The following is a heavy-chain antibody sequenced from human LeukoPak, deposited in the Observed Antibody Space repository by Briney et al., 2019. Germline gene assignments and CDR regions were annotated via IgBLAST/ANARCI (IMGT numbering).Heavy chain of an antibody. D-gene: IGHD6-19*01. CDR1: GFNFRAYW. Sequence: GGSLRLSCTTSGFNFRAYWMAWVRQAPGKGLEWVAVIWYDGNNKYYADSVKGRFTISRDNSKNTLYLQMNSLRAKDTAVYYCARDRLRSSGWYKVYYYGMDVWGQGATVTVSS. V-gene: IGHV3-33*01. J-gene: IGHJ6*02. CDR2: IWYDGNNK. CDR3: ARDRLRSSGWYKVYYYGMDV.